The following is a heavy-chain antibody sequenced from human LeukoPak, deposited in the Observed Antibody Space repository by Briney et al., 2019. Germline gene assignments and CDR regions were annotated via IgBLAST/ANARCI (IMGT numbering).Heavy chain of an antibody. CDR3: ARYMTVYGDYGPFDY. V-gene: IGHV3-21*01. CDR1: GFTFSSYS. J-gene: IGHJ4*02. CDR2: ISSSSSYI. Sequence: PGGSLRLPCAASGFTFSSYSMNWVRQAPGKGLEWVSSISSSSSYIYYADSVKGRFTISRDNAKNSLYLQMNSLRAEDTAVYYCARYMTVYGDYGPFDYWGQGTLVTVSS. D-gene: IGHD4-17*01.